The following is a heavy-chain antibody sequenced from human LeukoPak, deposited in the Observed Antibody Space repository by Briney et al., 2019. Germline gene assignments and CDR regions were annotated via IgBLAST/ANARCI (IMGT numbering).Heavy chain of an antibody. CDR2: ISAYNGNT. Sequence: ASVKVSCKAFGYTFTSYGISWVRQAPGQGLEWMGWISAYNGNTNYAQKLQGRVTMTTDTSTSTAYMELRSLRSDDTAVYYCARYPRLAAAANWFDPWGQGTLVIVSS. D-gene: IGHD6-13*01. CDR1: GYTFTSYG. J-gene: IGHJ5*02. V-gene: IGHV1-18*01. CDR3: ARYPRLAAAANWFDP.